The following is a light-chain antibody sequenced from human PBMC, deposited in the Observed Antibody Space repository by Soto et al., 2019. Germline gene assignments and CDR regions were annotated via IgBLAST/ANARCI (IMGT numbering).Light chain of an antibody. CDR2: AAS. CDR3: QQSYSTPIT. V-gene: IGKV1-39*01. J-gene: IGKJ5*01. Sequence: DIQMTQSPSSVSAAVPERVTIACLASQSISSYLNWYQQKPGKAPKLLIYAASSLQSGVPSRFSGSGSGTDFTLTISSLQPEDFATYYCQQSYSTPITFGQGTRLENK. CDR1: QSISSY.